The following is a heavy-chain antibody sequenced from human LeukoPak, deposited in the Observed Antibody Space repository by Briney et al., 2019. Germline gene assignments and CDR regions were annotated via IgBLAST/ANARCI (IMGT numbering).Heavy chain of an antibody. CDR1: GFTFSNFG. J-gene: IGHJ5*02. Sequence: GGSLRLSCAASGFTFSNFGMSWVRQAPGKGLEWVSAIFGNGVTTYYADSVKGRFIISRDNSQNRLFLQVNSLRVEDPAVYYCAKGLGEFASAPASWGRGTLVPVSS. CDR3: AKGLGEFASAPAS. CDR2: IFGNGVTT. V-gene: IGHV3-23*01. D-gene: IGHD6-6*01.